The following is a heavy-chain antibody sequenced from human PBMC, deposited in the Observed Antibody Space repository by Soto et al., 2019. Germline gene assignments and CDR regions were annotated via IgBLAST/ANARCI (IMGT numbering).Heavy chain of an antibody. J-gene: IGHJ4*02. CDR2: IIPIFGTA. CDR3: ARGNADGYNLDY. Sequence: SVKGSCKASGGTFSSYAISWVRQAPGQGLEWMGGIIPIFGTANYAQKFQGRVTITADESTSTAYMELSSLRSEDTAVYYCARGNADGYNLDYWGQGTLVTVSS. V-gene: IGHV1-69*13. CDR1: GGTFSSYA. D-gene: IGHD5-12*01.